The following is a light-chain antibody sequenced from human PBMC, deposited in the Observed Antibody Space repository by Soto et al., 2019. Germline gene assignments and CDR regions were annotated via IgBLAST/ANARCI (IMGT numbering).Light chain of an antibody. Sequence: DIQMTQSPSTLSASVGDRVTITCRASQSISSWLAWYQQKPGKAPKLLIYDASSLESGVPSRFSGSGSGTEFTLTITSMQPDHFANYYCQQYHSYAWTFGQGTKVDI. CDR3: QQYHSYAWT. V-gene: IGKV1-5*01. J-gene: IGKJ1*01. CDR2: DAS. CDR1: QSISSW.